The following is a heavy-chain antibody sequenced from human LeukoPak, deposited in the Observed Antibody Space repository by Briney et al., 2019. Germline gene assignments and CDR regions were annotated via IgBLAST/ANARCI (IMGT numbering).Heavy chain of an antibody. Sequence: GGSLRLSCAASGFTFRSYVMHWVRQAPGKGLEWVATISNDGSNKYYVDSVKGRFTISRDNSKNTLYLQMNSLRAEDTAVYYCAKVFRDGYNYPFDYWGQGTLVTVSS. J-gene: IGHJ4*02. CDR3: AKVFRDGYNYPFDY. CDR1: GFTFRSYV. V-gene: IGHV3-30*18. D-gene: IGHD5-24*01. CDR2: ISNDGSNK.